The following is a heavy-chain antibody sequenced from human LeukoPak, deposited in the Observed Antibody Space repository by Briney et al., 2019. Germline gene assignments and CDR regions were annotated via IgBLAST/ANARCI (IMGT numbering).Heavy chain of an antibody. V-gene: IGHV3-74*01. CDR1: GFAFSTYW. J-gene: IGHJ6*02. CDR3: AREKAYGMDL. CDR2: INSDGSST. Sequence: GRSLRLSCTASGFAFSTYWMHWVRQAPGKGLVWVSRINSDGSSTTYADSVKGRFTISRDNAKDTVYLQMNSLRAEDTAVYYCAREKAYGMDLWGQGTTATVSS.